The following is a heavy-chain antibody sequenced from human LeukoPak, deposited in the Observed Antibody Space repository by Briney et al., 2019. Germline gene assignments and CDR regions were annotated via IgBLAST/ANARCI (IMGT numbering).Heavy chain of an antibody. CDR3: ARDKRHSYGRYFDP. Sequence: PSETLSLTCSASGDSISTYHWNWIRKPPGKGLEWIGYMQSTGNSKYNPSLKNRVNIFIDMSKNQFVLNLRSVTAADTAVYYCARDKRHSYGRYFDPWGQGMLVTVSS. CDR1: GDSISTYH. J-gene: IGHJ4*02. D-gene: IGHD5-18*01. CDR2: MQSTGNS. V-gene: IGHV4-59*01.